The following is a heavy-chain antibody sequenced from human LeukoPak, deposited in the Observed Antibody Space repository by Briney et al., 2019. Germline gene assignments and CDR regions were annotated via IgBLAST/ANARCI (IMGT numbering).Heavy chain of an antibody. CDR2: IFYSGST. D-gene: IGHD5-24*01. CDR3: ARVFRRDGYFDY. J-gene: IGHJ4*02. Sequence: NPSETLSLTCTVSGYSITSYYWSWIRQPPGKGLEWIGYIFYSGSTDYNPSLKSRVTISVDTSRNQFSLKLDSVTAADTAVYYCARVFRRDGYFDYWGQGTLVTVSS. CDR1: GYSITSYY. V-gene: IGHV4-59*01.